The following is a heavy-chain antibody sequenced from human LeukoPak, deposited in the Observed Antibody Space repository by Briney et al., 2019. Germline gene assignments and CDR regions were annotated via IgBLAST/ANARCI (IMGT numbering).Heavy chain of an antibody. CDR2: ISSGGSTI. CDR1: GFSFSDYY. D-gene: IGHD1-14*01. CDR3: ARVKGNWYKDY. Sequence: GGSLRLSCAASGFSFSDYYMSWIRQAPGKGLEWVSYISSGGSTIYYADSVKGRFTISRDNAKNSLYLQMNSLRAEDTAVYYCARVKGNWYKDYWGQGTQVTVSP. J-gene: IGHJ4*02. V-gene: IGHV3-11*01.